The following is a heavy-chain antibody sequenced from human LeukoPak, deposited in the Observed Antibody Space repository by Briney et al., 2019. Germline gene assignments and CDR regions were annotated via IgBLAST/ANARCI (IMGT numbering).Heavy chain of an antibody. Sequence: PGGSLRLSCSASGFTFSGYAMHWVRQAPGKGLEYVSAIRSNGGNTHYADSVKGRFTISRDNAKSTLYLQMNSLRAEDTAVYYCARAGYCSGGSCYGSDYWGQGTLVSVSS. J-gene: IGHJ4*02. D-gene: IGHD2-15*01. CDR3: ARAGYCSGGSCYGSDY. CDR1: GFTFSGYA. CDR2: IRSNGGNT. V-gene: IGHV3-64*04.